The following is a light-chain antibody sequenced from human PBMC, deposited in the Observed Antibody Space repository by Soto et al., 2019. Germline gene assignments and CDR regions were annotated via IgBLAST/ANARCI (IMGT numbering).Light chain of an antibody. CDR3: QQYGSSRWT. J-gene: IGKJ1*01. CDR1: RSVSNR. CDR2: DAS. V-gene: IGKV3D-15*03. Sequence: EILITQSPATLSVSPGETVTFSCRAGRSVSNRLWWQQSQPGPPPRLIIYDASNGATGIAAWCSGSGSGTYFTLTINIVEGEDFAVYYCQQYGSSRWTFGQGTKVDIK.